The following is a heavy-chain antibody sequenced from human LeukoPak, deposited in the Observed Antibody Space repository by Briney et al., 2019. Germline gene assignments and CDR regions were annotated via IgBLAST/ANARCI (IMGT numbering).Heavy chain of an antibody. CDR1: GFTFSSYA. D-gene: IGHD2-2*01. V-gene: IGHV3-23*01. CDR2: ISGSGGTT. Sequence: PGGSLRLSCAASGFTFSSYAMSWVRQAPGKGLEWVSAISGSGGTTYNADSVKGRFTISRDNSKNTLYLQMNSLRAEDTAVYYCSQVVPAAYAFDYWGQGTLVTVSS. CDR3: SQVVPAAYAFDY. J-gene: IGHJ4*02.